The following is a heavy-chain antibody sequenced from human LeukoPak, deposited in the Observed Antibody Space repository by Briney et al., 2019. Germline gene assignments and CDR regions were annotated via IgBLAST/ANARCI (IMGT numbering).Heavy chain of an antibody. CDR1: GFTVSSNY. D-gene: IGHD2-21*01. CDR3: ARDLVTSYGMDV. J-gene: IGHJ6*02. Sequence: PGGSLRLSCAASGFTVSSNYMNWVRQAPGKGLEWVSVIYSGGSTYYADSVKGRFTISRDNSKNTLYLQMNSLRAEDTAVYYCARDLVTSYGMDVWGQGTTVTVSS. CDR2: IYSGGST. V-gene: IGHV3-66*01.